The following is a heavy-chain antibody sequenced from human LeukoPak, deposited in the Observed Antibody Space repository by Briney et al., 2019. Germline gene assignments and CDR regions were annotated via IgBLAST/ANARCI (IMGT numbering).Heavy chain of an antibody. Sequence: TLSLTWAVPGGSIGTSVYSLSWVRQPPGKGLEWIGYIHLSGSTFYNPSLMSRVTMSMDRSKNQYSLKLTSVTAADTAVYYCVRADFLGSGSPAGRLDVWGQGTTVTVSS. D-gene: IGHD3-10*01. CDR2: IHLSGST. J-gene: IGHJ6*01. V-gene: IGHV4-30-2*01. CDR3: VRADFLGSGSPAGRLDV. CDR1: GGSIGTSVYS.